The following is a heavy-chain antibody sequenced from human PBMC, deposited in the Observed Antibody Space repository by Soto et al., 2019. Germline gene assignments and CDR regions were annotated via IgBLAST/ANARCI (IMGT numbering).Heavy chain of an antibody. V-gene: IGHV1-46*01. CDR3: ASTYYNPSLKSRVTISIDTSKNQFSLKLSSVTAADTAVYYCARGPLDYYGSGRSRTYYYYYGMDV. D-gene: IGHD3-10*01. CDR2: INPSGGST. CDR1: GYTFTSYY. Sequence: GASVKVSCKASGYTFTSYYMHWVRQAPGQGLEWMGIINPSGGSTSYAQKFQGRVTMTRDTSTSTVYMELSSLRSEDTAVYYCASTYYNPSLKSRVTISIDTSKNQFSLKLSSVTAADTAVYYCARGPLDYYGSGRSRTYYYYYGMDVWGQRTTVTVSS. J-gene: IGHJ6*02.